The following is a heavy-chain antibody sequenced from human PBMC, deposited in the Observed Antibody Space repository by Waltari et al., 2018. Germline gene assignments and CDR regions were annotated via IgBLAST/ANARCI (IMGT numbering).Heavy chain of an antibody. CDR1: GFTFRSNH. D-gene: IGHD5-18*01. CDR3: ATARDEETAMVYFDH. CDR2: IYAAGST. Sequence: EVQLVESGGALVHPGGSLRLSCAASGFTFRSNHMAWVRQAPGKGLEWVSIIYAAGSTYYEDSVMGRFTISRDNSKNTLHLQMNSLRSEDTAIYYCATARDEETAMVYFDHWGEGSLVSVSS. J-gene: IGHJ4*02. V-gene: IGHV3-66*02.